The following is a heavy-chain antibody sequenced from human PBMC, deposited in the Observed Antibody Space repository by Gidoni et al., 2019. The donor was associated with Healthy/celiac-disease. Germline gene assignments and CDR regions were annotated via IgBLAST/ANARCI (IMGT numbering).Heavy chain of an antibody. D-gene: IGHD4-4*01. CDR1: GFTFINAW. Sequence: EVQLVESGGGLVKPGGSLRLYFAASGFTFINAWLSWFRPAPGKGLEWVGRIKSKTDGGTTDYAAPGKGRFTISRDDSKNTLYLQMNSLKTEDTAVYYWTTDGNYFRWGGFNWYYYYGMDVWGQGTTVTVSS. V-gene: IGHV3-15*01. CDR2: IKSKTDGGTT. J-gene: IGHJ6*02. CDR3: TTDGNYFRWGGFNWYYYYGMDV.